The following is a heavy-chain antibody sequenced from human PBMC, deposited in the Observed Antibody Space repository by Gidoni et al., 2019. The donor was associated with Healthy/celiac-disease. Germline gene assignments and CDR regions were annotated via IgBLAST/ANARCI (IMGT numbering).Heavy chain of an antibody. D-gene: IGHD1-26*01. CDR3: TRDGKFRTDGFDV. J-gene: IGHJ3*01. CDR2: ISPAGGSP. Sequence: EVQLLESGGGSVQPGGSLRLSCAVSGFTFSNYAMNWVRQAPGQGLAWVSAISPAGGSPYYADSVKGRFTISRDNSKNTLFLEMNNLRAEDTDVYYCTRDGKFRTDGFDVWGPGSMVTVSS. V-gene: IGHV3-23*01. CDR1: GFTFSNYA.